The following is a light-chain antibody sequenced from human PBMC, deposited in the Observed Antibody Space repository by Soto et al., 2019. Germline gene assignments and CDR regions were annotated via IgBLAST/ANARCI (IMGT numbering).Light chain of an antibody. CDR2: GAS. V-gene: IGKV3-20*01. Sequence: EIVLTQSPGTLSLSPGERATLSCRASQSVSSSYLAWYQQKPGQAPMLLIYGASSRATGIPDRFSGSGSGTDFTLTISRREPEDFAVYYCQQYGSSPLLTFGGGTKVEIK. CDR3: QQYGSSPLLT. CDR1: QSVSSSY. J-gene: IGKJ4*01.